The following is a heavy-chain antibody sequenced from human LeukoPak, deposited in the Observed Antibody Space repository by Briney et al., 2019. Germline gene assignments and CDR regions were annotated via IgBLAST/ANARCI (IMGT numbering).Heavy chain of an antibody. CDR2: ISNSGSTI. V-gene: IGHV3-48*03. J-gene: IGHJ4*02. CDR1: RFTFSSYE. D-gene: IGHD3-10*01. Sequence: PGGSLRLSCAASRFTFSSYEMNWVRQAPGKGLEWVSYISNSGSTIYYADSVKGRFTISRDNVKNSLYLQMNSLRAEDTAVYYCAREGYYGSGAIEYWGQGTLVTVSS. CDR3: AREGYYGSGAIEY.